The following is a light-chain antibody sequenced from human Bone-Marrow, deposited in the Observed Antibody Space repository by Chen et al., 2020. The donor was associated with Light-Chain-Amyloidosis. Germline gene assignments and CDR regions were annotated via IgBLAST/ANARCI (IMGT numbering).Light chain of an antibody. V-gene: IGLV3-25*03. CDR3: QSADSSGTYEVI. CDR2: RDT. J-gene: IGLJ2*01. CDR1: DLPTKY. Sequence: SYELTQPPSVSVSPGQTARITCSGDDLPTKYAYWYQQKPGQATVLVIQRDTERPSGISERFSGSGSGTTATLTISGVQAEDEADYHCQSADSSGTYEVIFGGGTKLTVL.